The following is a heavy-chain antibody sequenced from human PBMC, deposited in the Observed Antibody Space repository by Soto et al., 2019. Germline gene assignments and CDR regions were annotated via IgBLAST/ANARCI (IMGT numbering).Heavy chain of an antibody. V-gene: IGHV4-61*01. CDR1: GGSVSSASYY. D-gene: IGHD3-16*01. CDR3: ARAWGHLYFDY. CDR2: VYYTGST. Sequence: SVTLSLTCTVSGGSVSSASYYWSWIRQPPGKGLEWIGYVYYTGSTNFNPSLKSRVTISVDTSKNQFSLKLTSVTAADTAMYYCARAWGHLYFDYWGQGTLVTVSS. J-gene: IGHJ4*02.